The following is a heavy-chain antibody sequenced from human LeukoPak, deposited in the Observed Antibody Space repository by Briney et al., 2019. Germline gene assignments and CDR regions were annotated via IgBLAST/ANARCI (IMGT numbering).Heavy chain of an antibody. CDR1: GFTFSSYW. D-gene: IGHD3-22*01. CDR2: INSDGSST. Sequence: GGSLRLSCAASGFTFSSYWMHWVRQAPGKGLVWVSRINSDGSSTSYADFVKGRFTISRDNAKNTLYLQMNSLRAEDTAVYYCARDQARYSSGPNEFDYWGQGTLVTVSS. CDR3: ARDQARYSSGPNEFDY. V-gene: IGHV3-74*01. J-gene: IGHJ4*02.